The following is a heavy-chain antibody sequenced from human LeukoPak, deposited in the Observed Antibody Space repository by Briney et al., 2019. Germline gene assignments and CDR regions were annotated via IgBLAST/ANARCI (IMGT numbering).Heavy chain of an antibody. D-gene: IGHD2-15*01. Sequence: PGGSLRLSCAASGFTFSSYAMSWVRQAPGKGLEWVSAISAGGGSTYYADSVKGRFTISRDNSKNTLYLQMNSLRAEDTAAYYCARGMVVAAPSDQDAFDIWGQGTMVTVSS. CDR1: GFTFSSYA. V-gene: IGHV3-23*01. CDR2: ISAGGGST. CDR3: ARGMVVAAPSDQDAFDI. J-gene: IGHJ3*02.